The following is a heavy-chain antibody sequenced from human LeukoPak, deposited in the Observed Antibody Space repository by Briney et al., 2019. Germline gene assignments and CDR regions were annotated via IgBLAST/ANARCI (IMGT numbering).Heavy chain of an antibody. V-gene: IGHV3-48*04. Sequence: GGSLRLSCAASGFTFSSYSMNWVRQAPGKGLEWVSYISSSSSTIYYADSVKGRFTISRDNAKNSLYLQMNSLRAEDTAVYFCARDQVATAPFYFDYWGQGTLVTVSS. CDR3: ARDQVATAPFYFDY. J-gene: IGHJ4*02. CDR1: GFTFSSYS. D-gene: IGHD6-13*01. CDR2: ISSSSSTI.